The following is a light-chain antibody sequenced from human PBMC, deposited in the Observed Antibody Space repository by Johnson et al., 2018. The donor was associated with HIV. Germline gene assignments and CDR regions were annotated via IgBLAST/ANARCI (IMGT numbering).Light chain of an antibody. Sequence: QLVLTQAPSVSAAPGQKVTISCSGSSSNIGNNYVSWYQQIPGTAPKLLIYENNKRPSGIPDRFSGSKSGTSATLGITGLQTGDEADYYCGTWDSGLGAVYVFGPGTKVTVL. J-gene: IGLJ1*01. CDR2: ENN. V-gene: IGLV1-51*02. CDR1: SSNIGNNY. CDR3: GTWDSGLGAVYV.